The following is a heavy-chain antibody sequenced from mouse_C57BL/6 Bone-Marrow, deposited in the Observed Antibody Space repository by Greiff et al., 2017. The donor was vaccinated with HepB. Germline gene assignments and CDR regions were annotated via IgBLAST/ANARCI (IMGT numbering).Heavy chain of an antibody. D-gene: IGHD4-1*01. Sequence: EVQLVESGGGLVKPRGSLKLPCAASGFTFSSYTMSWVRQTPEKRLEWVATISGGGGNTYYPDSVKGRFTISRDNAKNTLYLQMSSLRSADTALYYGARHKLSPFFAYWCHVTLVTDSA. CDR2: ISGGGGNT. CDR1: GFTFSSYT. V-gene: IGHV5-9*01. J-gene: IGHJ3*01. CDR3: ARHKLSPFFAY.